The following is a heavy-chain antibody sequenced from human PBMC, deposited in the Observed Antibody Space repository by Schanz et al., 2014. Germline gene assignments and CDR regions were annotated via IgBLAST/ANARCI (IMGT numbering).Heavy chain of an antibody. CDR1: GYTYIAYA. V-gene: IGHV1-2*06. Sequence: QVQLVQSGAEVKPPGASVRVSCKASGYTYIAYAMHWVRQAPGQGLEWMGRIGPGSGSTTYAQKFQGRVTVTRDTYISTAYMELWRLGAEDXAMYYCASVGSGRYTGFDYWGQGTLVTVSS. CDR3: ASVGSGRYTGFDY. D-gene: IGHD1-26*01. CDR2: IGPGSGST. J-gene: IGHJ4*02.